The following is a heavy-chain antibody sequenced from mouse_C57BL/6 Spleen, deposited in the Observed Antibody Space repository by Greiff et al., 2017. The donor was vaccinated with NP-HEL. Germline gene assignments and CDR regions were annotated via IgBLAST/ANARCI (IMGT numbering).Heavy chain of an antibody. J-gene: IGHJ4*01. CDR1: GFTFSDYG. CDR3: ARDRLLFFAMDY. Sequence: DVMLVESGGGLVKPGGSLKLSCAASGFTFSDYGMHWVRQAPEKGLEWVAYISSGSSTIYYADTVKGRFTISSDNAKNTLFLQMTSLRSEDTAMCYCARDRLLFFAMDYWGQGTSVTVSS. V-gene: IGHV5-17*01. D-gene: IGHD2-3*01. CDR2: ISSGSSTI.